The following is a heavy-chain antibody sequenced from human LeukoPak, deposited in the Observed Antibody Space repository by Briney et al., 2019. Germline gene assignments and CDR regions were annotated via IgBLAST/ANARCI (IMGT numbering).Heavy chain of an antibody. V-gene: IGHV4-34*01. Sequence: SETLSLTCAVYGGSFSGYYWSWIRQPPGKGLECIGEINHSGSTNYNPSLKSRVTISVDTSKNQFSLKLSSVTAADTAVYYCARGRSYYYGSGSWRNWFDPWGQGTLVTVSS. J-gene: IGHJ5*02. CDR2: INHSGST. CDR3: ARGRSYYYGSGSWRNWFDP. CDR1: GGSFSGYY. D-gene: IGHD3-10*01.